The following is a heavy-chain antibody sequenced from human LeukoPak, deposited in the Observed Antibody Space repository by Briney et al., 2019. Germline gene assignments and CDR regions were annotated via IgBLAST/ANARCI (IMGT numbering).Heavy chain of an antibody. V-gene: IGHV3-23*01. Sequence: PGGSLRLSCAASGFTLTGSAISWVRQAPGKGLKWVSAIGSDDTPYYADSVRGRFTISGDNSKKTLYLQMNSLRVDDTAVYYCVKSTRTGTWGDAFDIWGQGTMVTVSS. J-gene: IGHJ3*02. CDR2: IGSDDTP. CDR3: VKSTRTGTWGDAFDI. CDR1: GFTLTGSA. D-gene: IGHD3-16*01.